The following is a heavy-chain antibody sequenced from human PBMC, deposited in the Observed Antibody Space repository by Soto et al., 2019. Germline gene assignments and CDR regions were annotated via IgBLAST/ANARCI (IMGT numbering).Heavy chain of an antibody. V-gene: IGHV3-74*01. CDR3: VRGKVPAGFDY. Sequence: GGSLRLSCVASEFTFTHYWMHWVRQAPGKGLVWVSRISSDGTTTNYADSVKGRFTISRDNAKNTLYLQMTSLRVEDRAIYYCVRGKVPAGFDYWGQGA. CDR1: EFTFTHYW. D-gene: IGHD2-2*01. J-gene: IGHJ4*02. CDR2: ISSDGTTT.